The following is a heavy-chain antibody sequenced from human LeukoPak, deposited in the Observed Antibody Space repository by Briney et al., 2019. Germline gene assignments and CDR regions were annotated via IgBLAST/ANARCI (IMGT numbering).Heavy chain of an antibody. J-gene: IGHJ4*02. V-gene: IGHV3-74*01. D-gene: IGHD3-10*01. CDR3: AKDLHYGSADY. CDR1: GFTFSTYW. Sequence: GGSLRLSCAASGFTFSTYWRHWVRRVPGKGLVWVSFINPDGENTNYADSVKGRFIISRDNAKNTLYLQMNSLRAEDTAVYYCAKDLHYGSADYWGQGIQVTVSS. CDR2: INPDGENT.